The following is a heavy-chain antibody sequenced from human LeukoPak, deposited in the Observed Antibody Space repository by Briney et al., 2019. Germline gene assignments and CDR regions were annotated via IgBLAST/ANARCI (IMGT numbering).Heavy chain of an antibody. CDR3: ARDNPGYYYYMDV. CDR2: IYHSGST. V-gene: IGHV4-30-2*01. CDR1: GGSISSGGYY. Sequence: SETLSLTCTVSGGSISSGGYYWSWIRQPPGKGLEWIGYIYHSGSTYYNPSLKSRVTISVDRPKNQFSLKLSSVTAADTAVYYCARDNPGYYYYMDVWGKGTTVTVSS. J-gene: IGHJ6*03. D-gene: IGHD1-14*01.